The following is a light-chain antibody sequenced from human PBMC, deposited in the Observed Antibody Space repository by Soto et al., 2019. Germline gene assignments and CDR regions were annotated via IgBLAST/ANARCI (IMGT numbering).Light chain of an antibody. CDR1: QTINSN. CDR2: RAS. CDR3: QQYNNCPRAT. V-gene: IGKV3-15*01. Sequence: EIVMTQSPATLSLSPGERATLSCSASQTINSNLAWYQQKPGQAPRLFIFRASSRATGIPARFSHSGSVTEFNLTISSLQSEDFAVYCCQQYNNCPRATFGGGTKVETK. J-gene: IGKJ4*01.